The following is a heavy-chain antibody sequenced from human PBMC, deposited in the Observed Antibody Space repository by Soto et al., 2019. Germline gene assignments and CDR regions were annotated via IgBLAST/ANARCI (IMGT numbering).Heavy chain of an antibody. Sequence: WGSLRLSCAASGFSFSSYGMHWVRQAPGKGLEWVAVISYDGSNKYYADSVKGRFTISRDNSKNTLYLQMNSLRAEDTAVYYCAKGLHDFWSGYCTGHWGQETLLSTSS. D-gene: IGHD3-3*01. V-gene: IGHV3-30*18. CDR3: AKGLHDFWSGYCTGH. J-gene: IGHJ4*02. CDR2: ISYDGSNK. CDR1: GFSFSSYG.